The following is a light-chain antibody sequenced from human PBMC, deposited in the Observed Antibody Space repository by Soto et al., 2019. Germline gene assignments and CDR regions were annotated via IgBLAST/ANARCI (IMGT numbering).Light chain of an antibody. CDR1: QSVLYSSNNKNY. CDR2: WAS. Sequence: DIVMTQSPDSLAVSLGERATINCKSSQSVLYSSNNKNYLAWYQQKPGQPPKLLIYWASTRESGVPDRFSGSGSGTDFTLTISSLQAEDVAVYYCQQDYSNTQTVGKGTKVDIK. J-gene: IGKJ1*01. CDR3: QQDYSNTQT. V-gene: IGKV4-1*01.